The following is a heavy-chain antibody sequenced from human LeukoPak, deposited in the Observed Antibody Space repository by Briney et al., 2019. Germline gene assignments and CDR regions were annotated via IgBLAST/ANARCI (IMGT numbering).Heavy chain of an antibody. CDR1: GFTFSSYA. CDR3: AKNGVFGVVTSYYFDY. J-gene: IGHJ4*02. V-gene: IGHV3-23*01. CDR2: ICGSGGST. D-gene: IGHD3-3*01. Sequence: PGGSLRLSCAAPGFTFSSYAMSWVRQAPGKGLEWVSAICGSGGSTYYADSVKGRFTISRDNSKNTLYLQMNSLRAEDTAVYYCAKNGVFGVVTSYYFDYWGQGTLVTVSS.